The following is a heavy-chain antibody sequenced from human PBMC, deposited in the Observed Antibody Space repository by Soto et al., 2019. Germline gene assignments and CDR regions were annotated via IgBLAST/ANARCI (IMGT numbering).Heavy chain of an antibody. D-gene: IGHD3-22*01. J-gene: IGHJ4*02. Sequence: QVQLVQSGAEVKKPGASVKVSCKASGYTFTSYAIHWVRQAPGQRLEWMGWINAGNGNTKYSQKFQGRVTISRDTSASTAYMEWSSLRSEDTAVYYCARGDYYDIHDYWGQGTLVTVSS. CDR1: GYTFTSYA. CDR3: ARGDYYDIHDY. V-gene: IGHV1-3*01. CDR2: INAGNGNT.